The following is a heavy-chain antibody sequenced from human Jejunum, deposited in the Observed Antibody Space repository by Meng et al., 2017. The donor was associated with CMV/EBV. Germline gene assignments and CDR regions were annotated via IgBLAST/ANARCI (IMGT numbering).Heavy chain of an antibody. CDR1: GFNSNIFS. Sequence: SCAASGFNSNIFSMSWVRQAPGKGLEWVASIRQDGSEKYYVDFVKGRFTISRDNAKNSLYLQMNSLRVEDTAMYYCAEGIASRLRGQGTMVTVSS. CDR3: AEGIASRL. D-gene: IGHD6-6*01. V-gene: IGHV3-7*01. J-gene: IGHJ4*02. CDR2: IRQDGSEK.